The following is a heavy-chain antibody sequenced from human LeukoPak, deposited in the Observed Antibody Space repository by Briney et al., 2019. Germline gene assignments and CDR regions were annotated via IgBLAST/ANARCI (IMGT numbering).Heavy chain of an antibody. Sequence: SQTLSLTCTVSGGSISTYYWSWIRQPPGKGLEWIGYIYDSGSTKYNPSLKSRVTISVDTSNNQISLKLSSVTAADTAVYYCARHLSYYESIGDPPGVWGQGTTVTVSS. V-gene: IGHV4-59*08. CDR3: ARHLSYYESIGDPPGV. D-gene: IGHD3-22*01. CDR2: IYDSGST. J-gene: IGHJ6*02. CDR1: GGSISTYY.